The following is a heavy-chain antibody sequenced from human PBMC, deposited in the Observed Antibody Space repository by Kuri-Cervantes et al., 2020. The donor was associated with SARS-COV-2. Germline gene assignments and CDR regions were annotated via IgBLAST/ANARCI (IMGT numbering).Heavy chain of an antibody. CDR2: ISWNSGSI. J-gene: IGHJ6*03. V-gene: IGHV3-9*01. D-gene: IGHD3-3*01. CDR3: ARTALEWLLYRYQAGYMDV. Sequence: LKISCAASGFTFDDYAMHWVRQAPGKGLEWVSGISWNSGSIGYADSVKGRFTISRDNSKNTLYLQMNSLRAEDTAVYYCARTALEWLLYRYQAGYMDVWGKGTTVTVSS. CDR1: GFTFDDYA.